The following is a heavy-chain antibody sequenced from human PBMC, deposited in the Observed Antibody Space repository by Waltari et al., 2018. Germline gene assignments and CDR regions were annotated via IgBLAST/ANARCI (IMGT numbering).Heavy chain of an antibody. Sequence: QMQLVQSGPEVKKPGTSVKVACKASGFTFTTSSMPWVRQARGQRLEWVGWSVVGSGNTKYAEKFQERVTFTRDMSTSTAYMELSSLTSEDTAVYYCAAGLFGVFVQSFDPWGQGTLVTVSS. CDR2: SVVGSGNT. D-gene: IGHD3-3*01. V-gene: IGHV1-58*02. CDR3: AAGLFGVFVQSFDP. J-gene: IGHJ5*02. CDR1: GFTFTTSS.